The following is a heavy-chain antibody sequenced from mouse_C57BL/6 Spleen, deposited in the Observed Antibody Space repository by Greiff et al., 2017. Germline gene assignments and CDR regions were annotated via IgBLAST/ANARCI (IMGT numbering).Heavy chain of an antibody. CDR1: GFTFSSYA. CDR3: TRGGGYYAMDY. CDR2: ISSGGDYI. Sequence: EVQLVESGEGLVKPGGSLKLSCAASGFTFSSYAMSWVRQTPEKGLEWVAYISSGGDYIYYADTVKGRFTISRDNSRNTLYLQMSSLKSEDTAMYYCTRGGGYYAMDYWGQGTSVTVSS. V-gene: IGHV5-9-1*02. J-gene: IGHJ4*01.